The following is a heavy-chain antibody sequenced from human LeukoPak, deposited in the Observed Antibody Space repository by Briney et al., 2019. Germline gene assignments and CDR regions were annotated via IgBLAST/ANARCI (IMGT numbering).Heavy chain of an antibody. V-gene: IGHV1-2*02. Sequence: ASVRVSCKASGYTFTGYYMQWVRQAPGQGLEWMGWINPNSGGTNYAQNFQRRVTMTMDTSISTAYMDLSRLRSDDTAVYYCARDLVYYDSSGYPDYWGQGTLVTVSS. CDR1: GYTFTGYY. CDR2: INPNSGGT. D-gene: IGHD3-22*01. J-gene: IGHJ4*02. CDR3: ARDLVYYDSSGYPDY.